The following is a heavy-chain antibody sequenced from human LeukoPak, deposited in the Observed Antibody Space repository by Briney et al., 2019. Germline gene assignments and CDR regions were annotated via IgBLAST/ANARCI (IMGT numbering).Heavy chain of an antibody. CDR2: ISTGSSAI. D-gene: IGHD3-16*02. CDR1: GFTFNNYN. J-gene: IGHJ4*02. V-gene: IGHV3-48*02. Sequence: GGSLRLSCAASGFTFNNYNMNWVRQAPGKGLEWVAYISTGSSAIYYAASVKGRFTISRDNAKNSLYLQMSGLRDEDTAVYYCARGVNSFGGIIAHFDYWGQGTLVTVSS. CDR3: ARGVNSFGGIIAHFDY.